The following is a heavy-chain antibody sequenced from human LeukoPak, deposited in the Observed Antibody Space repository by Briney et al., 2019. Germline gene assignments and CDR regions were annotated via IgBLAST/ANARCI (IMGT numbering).Heavy chain of an antibody. J-gene: IGHJ4*02. Sequence: PGGSLRLSCAASGFTFSSYGMHWVRQALGKGLEWVAFIRYDGSNKYYADSVKGRFTISRDNSKNTLYLQMNSLRAEDTAVYYCAKDSGSSWYRDHDYWGQGTLVTVSS. V-gene: IGHV3-30*02. CDR2: IRYDGSNK. CDR1: GFTFSSYG. CDR3: AKDSGSSWYRDHDY. D-gene: IGHD6-13*01.